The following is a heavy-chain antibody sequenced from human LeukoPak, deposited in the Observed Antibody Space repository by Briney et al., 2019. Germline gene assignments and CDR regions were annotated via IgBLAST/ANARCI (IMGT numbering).Heavy chain of an antibody. CDR1: GFPFSSYS. CDR2: ISSSGSSI. CDR3: ARVKGSYFDY. D-gene: IGHD2-15*01. J-gene: IGHJ4*02. V-gene: IGHV3-48*01. Sequence: PGGSVRLSCVGSGFPFSSYSMIWVRQAPGKGLEWVSYISSSGSSIYFVDSVKGRFTVSRDNAKNSLFLQMNSPRVEDTSTYFCARVKGSYFDYWGQGALVTVSS.